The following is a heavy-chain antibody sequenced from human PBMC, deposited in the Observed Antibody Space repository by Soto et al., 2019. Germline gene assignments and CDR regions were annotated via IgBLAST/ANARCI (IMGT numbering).Heavy chain of an antibody. CDR3: VKTSGWYPDF. CDR1: GFTFSDYG. V-gene: IGHV3-30*18. J-gene: IGHJ4*02. D-gene: IGHD6-19*01. Sequence: GGSLRLSCVVSGFTFSDYGMHWVRQAPGKGLEWVAVISPDGKNQYYPDSLRGRFTISRDDSKSTLYLQLNSLRAEDTAVYYCVKTSGWYPDFWGQRTQVTVSS. CDR2: ISPDGKNQ.